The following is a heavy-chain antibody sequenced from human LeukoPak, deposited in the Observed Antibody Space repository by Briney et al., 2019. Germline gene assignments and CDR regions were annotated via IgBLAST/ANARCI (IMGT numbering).Heavy chain of an antibody. J-gene: IGHJ3*02. CDR1: GFSFSSYS. Sequence: GGSLRLSCAASGFSFSSYSMNWVRQVPGKGLEWVSYISIYSSSIYYADSVKGRFIISRDNAKNSLYLQMNSLRAEDTAVYYCARDLSEWEPLVDAFDIWGQGTMVTVSS. D-gene: IGHD1-26*01. V-gene: IGHV3-48*04. CDR2: ISIYSSSI. CDR3: ARDLSEWEPLVDAFDI.